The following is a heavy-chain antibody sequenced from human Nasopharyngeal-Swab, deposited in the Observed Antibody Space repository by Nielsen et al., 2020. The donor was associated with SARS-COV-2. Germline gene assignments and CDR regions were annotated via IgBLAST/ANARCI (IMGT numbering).Heavy chain of an antibody. CDR2: ISYDGSNK. J-gene: IGHJ4*02. D-gene: IGHD3-22*01. CDR3: AKVTDYYDSSGVEYYFDY. Sequence: GGSLRLSCAASGFTFSSYGMHWVRQAPGKGLEWVAVISYDGSNKYYADSVKGRFTISRDNAKNSLYLQMNSLRAEDTALYYCAKVTDYYDSSGVEYYFDYWGQGTLVTVSS. CDR1: GFTFSSYG. V-gene: IGHV3-30*18.